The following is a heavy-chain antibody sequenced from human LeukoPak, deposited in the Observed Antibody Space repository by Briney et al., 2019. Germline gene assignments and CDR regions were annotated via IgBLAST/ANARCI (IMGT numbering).Heavy chain of an antibody. J-gene: IGHJ6*03. D-gene: IGHD3-10*01. CDR1: GGSITSSNYY. CDR2: MYYSGST. V-gene: IGHV4-39*01. CDR3: ARAYYYGSGNYYYYMDA. Sequence: PSETLSLTCSVSGGSITSSNYYWGWIRQPPGKGLEFIGSMYYSGSTYYSPSLKSRVTISVDTSKNQFSPKLSSVTAADTAVYYCARAYYYGSGNYYYYMDAWGKGTTVTVSS.